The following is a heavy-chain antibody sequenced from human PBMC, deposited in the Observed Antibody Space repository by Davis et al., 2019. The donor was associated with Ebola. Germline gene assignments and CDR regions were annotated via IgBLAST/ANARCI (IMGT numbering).Heavy chain of an antibody. CDR2: ISAYNGNT. V-gene: IGHV1-18*01. D-gene: IGHD3-9*01. CDR3: AREMYDIWTGPGMDV. J-gene: IGHJ6*02. Sequence: ASVKVSCKASGYTFTSYGISWVRQAPGQGLEWMGWISAYNGNTNYAQKLQGRVTMTTDTSTSTAYMELRSLRSDATAVYYCAREMYDIWTGPGMDVWGQGTTVTVSS. CDR1: GYTFTSYG.